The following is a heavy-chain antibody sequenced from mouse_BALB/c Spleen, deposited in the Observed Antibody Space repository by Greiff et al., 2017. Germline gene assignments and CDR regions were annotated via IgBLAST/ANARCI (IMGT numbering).Heavy chain of an antibody. CDR1: GYSITSGYY. J-gene: IGHJ2*01. D-gene: IGHD4-1*01. CDR2: ISYSGST. Sequence: EVKLLESGPGLVKPSQSLSLTSSVTGYSITSGYYWNWIRQFPGNKLEWMGYISYSGSTNYNPSLKNRISITRDTSKNQFFLKLNSVTTEDTATYYCARGVYWGGGYFDYWGPGTTLTVSS. V-gene: IGHV3-6*02. CDR3: ARGVYWGGGYFDY.